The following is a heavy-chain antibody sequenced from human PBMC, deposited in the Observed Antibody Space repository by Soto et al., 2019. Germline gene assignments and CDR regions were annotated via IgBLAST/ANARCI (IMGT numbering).Heavy chain of an antibody. Sequence: GGSLRLSCAASGFTFSSYGMHWVRQAPGKGLEWVAVIWYDGSNKYYADSVKGRFTISRDNSKNTLYLQMNSLRAEDTAVYYCARDGDCTNGVCYSPRSYYFDYWGQGTLVTVSS. CDR1: GFTFSSYG. CDR2: IWYDGSNK. CDR3: ARDGDCTNGVCYSPRSYYFDY. J-gene: IGHJ4*02. D-gene: IGHD2-8*01. V-gene: IGHV3-33*01.